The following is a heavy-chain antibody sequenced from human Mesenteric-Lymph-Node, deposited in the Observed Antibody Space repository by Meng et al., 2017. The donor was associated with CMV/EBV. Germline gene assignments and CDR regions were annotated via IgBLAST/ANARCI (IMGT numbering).Heavy chain of an antibody. CDR3: ARRAVVAVTHYYGMDV. CDR2: INSDGSST. J-gene: IGHJ6*02. CDR1: GFTFSSYW. D-gene: IGHD2-15*01. V-gene: IGHV3-74*01. Sequence: GESLKISCAASGFTFSSYWMHWVRQAPGKGLVWVSRINSDGSSTSYADSVKGRFTISRDNAKNTLYLQMNSLRAEDTAVYYCARRAVVAVTHYYGMDVWGQGTTVTVSS.